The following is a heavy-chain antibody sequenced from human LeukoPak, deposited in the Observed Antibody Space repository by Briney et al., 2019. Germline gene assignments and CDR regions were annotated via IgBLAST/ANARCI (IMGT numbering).Heavy chain of an antibody. V-gene: IGHV4-34*01. J-gene: IGHJ5*02. CDR3: ARGGYNWFDP. CDR2: INHSGST. CDR1: GGSFSGYY. Sequence: PSETLSLTCAVYGGSFSGYYWSWIRQPPGKGLEWIGEINHSGSTSYNPSLKSRVTISVDTSKNQFSLKLSSVTAADTAVYYCARGGYNWFDPWGQGTLVIVSS.